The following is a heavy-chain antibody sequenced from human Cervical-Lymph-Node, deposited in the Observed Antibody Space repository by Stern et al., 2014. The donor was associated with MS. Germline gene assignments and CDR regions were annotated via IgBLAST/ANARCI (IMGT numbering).Heavy chain of an antibody. CDR3: ASGYRFFDY. V-gene: IGHV4-61*02. D-gene: IGHD5-18*01. Sequence: QMQLVQSGPGLVKPSQTLSLTCTVSGDSINSGSFYWSWIRQPAGKGLEWIGRIWPSGSAFYFPSLKRRAPISIDTSQNPFSLKLPSVTAADTAIYFCASGYRFFDYWGQGILVTVSS. J-gene: IGHJ4*02. CDR1: GDSINSGSFY. CDR2: IWPSGSA.